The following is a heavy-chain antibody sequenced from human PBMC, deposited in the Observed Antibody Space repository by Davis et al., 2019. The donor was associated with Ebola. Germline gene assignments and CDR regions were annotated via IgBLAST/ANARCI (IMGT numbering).Heavy chain of an antibody. Sequence: GESLKISCVVSGFTFSSYWMSWVRQAPGKGLEWVATIKQDGSNKYYADSVKGRFTISRDNSKNTLYLQMNSLRAEDTAVYYCARELNYDFWSGTIIYYYYGMDVWGQGTTVTVSS. J-gene: IGHJ6*02. CDR3: ARELNYDFWSGTIIYYYYGMDV. CDR1: GFTFSSYW. CDR2: IKQDGSNK. D-gene: IGHD3-3*01. V-gene: IGHV3-7*01.